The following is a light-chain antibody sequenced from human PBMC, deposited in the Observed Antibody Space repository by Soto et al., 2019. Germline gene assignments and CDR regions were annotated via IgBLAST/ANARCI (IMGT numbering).Light chain of an antibody. CDR3: QQYGTSLWT. CDR1: QSVSSTF. Sequence: IVLTQSPGTLSLSPGERATLSCRASQSVSSTFLTWYQQKPGQAPRLLMYGASRRATGIPDRFSGSGSGTDSTLTISRLEPEDFAVYYCQQYGTSLWTFGQGTKVDIK. V-gene: IGKV3-20*01. CDR2: GAS. J-gene: IGKJ1*01.